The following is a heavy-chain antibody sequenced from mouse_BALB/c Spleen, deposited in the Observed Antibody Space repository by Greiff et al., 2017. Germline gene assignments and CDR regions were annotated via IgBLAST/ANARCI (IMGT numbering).Heavy chain of an antibody. CDR1: GFSLTSYD. Sequence: VKLMESGPGLVAPSQSLSITCTVSGFSLTSYDISWIRQPPGKGLEWLGVIWTGGGTNYNSAFMSRLSISKDNSKSQVFLKMNSLQTDDTAIYYCVRGLGRGFAYWGQGTLVTVSA. CDR2: IWTGGGT. J-gene: IGHJ3*01. CDR3: VRGLGRGFAY. D-gene: IGHD4-1*01. V-gene: IGHV2-9-2*01.